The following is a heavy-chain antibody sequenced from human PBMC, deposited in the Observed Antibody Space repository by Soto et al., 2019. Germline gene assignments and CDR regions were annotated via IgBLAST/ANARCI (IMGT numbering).Heavy chain of an antibody. CDR1: GYTLTTYY. J-gene: IGHJ4*02. D-gene: IGHD1-1*01. CDR3: ERSQLLGCLQSWHFDY. CDR2: INPSRGSA. Sequence: QVHLVQAGAEVKKPGASVKGSCKASGYTLTTYYNHWVRQSPGQGLEWIGVINPSRGSATDTQNFQDRVTITKDKSTSTVTMELGSLTTDDTDLYSCERSQLLGCLQSWHFDYLRQGALVNVSS. V-gene: IGHV1-46*01.